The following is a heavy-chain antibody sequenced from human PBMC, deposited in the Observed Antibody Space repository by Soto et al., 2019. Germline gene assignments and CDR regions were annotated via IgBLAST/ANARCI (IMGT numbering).Heavy chain of an antibody. J-gene: IGHJ4*02. D-gene: IGHD6-19*01. CDR3: AKGQYSSGWYVDY. V-gene: IGHV3-30*18. Sequence: QVQLVESGGGVVQPGRSLRLSCAASGFTFSSYGMHWVRQAPGKGLEWVAVISYDGSNKYYADSVKGRFTISRDNSKNTLHLQMNSLRAEDTAVYYCAKGQYSSGWYVDYWGQGTLVTVSS. CDR1: GFTFSSYG. CDR2: ISYDGSNK.